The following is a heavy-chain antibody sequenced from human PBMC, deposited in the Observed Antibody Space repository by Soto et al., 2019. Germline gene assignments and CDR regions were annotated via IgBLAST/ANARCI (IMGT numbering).Heavy chain of an antibody. Sequence: PSETLSLTCTVSGGSISSGDYYWSWIRQPPGQGLEWIGYMYRTGSTYYNPSLKSRLTISVDRSKNQFSLKLSSVTATDTAVYYCARANGWYGAWFDPWGQGALVTVSS. J-gene: IGHJ5*02. CDR3: ARANGWYGAWFDP. D-gene: IGHD6-19*01. CDR2: MYRTGST. CDR1: GGSISSGDYY. V-gene: IGHV4-30-4*01.